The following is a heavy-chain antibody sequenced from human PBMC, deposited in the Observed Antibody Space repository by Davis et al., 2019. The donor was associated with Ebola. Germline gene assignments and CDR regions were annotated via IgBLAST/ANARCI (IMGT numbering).Heavy chain of an antibody. CDR1: GGSISSSSYY. Sequence: SETLSLTCTVSGGSISSSSYYWGWIRQPPGKGLEWIGYIYYSGSTNYNPSLKSRVTISVDTSKNQFSLKLSSVTAADTAVYYCARGTVTTLGDYWGQGTLVTVSS. D-gene: IGHD4-11*01. CDR2: IYYSGST. J-gene: IGHJ4*02. CDR3: ARGTVTTLGDY. V-gene: IGHV4-61*05.